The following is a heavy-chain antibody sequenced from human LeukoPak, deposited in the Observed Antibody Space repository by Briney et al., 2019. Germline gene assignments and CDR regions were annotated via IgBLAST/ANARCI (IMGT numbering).Heavy chain of an antibody. D-gene: IGHD6-6*01. Sequence: GSLRLSRAACGLTCSSFVKNWVRQAPGKGLEWVSYISSSGRSIYNAESVKGRFTISRDNAKSSLYLQLNTLRADDTAVYYCARETSSGGMDVWGQGIMVTVFS. V-gene: IGHV3-48*03. CDR3: ARETSSGGMDV. J-gene: IGHJ6*02. CDR1: GLTCSSFV. CDR2: ISSSGRSI.